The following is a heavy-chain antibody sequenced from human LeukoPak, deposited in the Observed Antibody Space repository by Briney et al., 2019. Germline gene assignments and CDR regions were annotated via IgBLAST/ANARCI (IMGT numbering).Heavy chain of an antibody. CDR1: GGSISSNSYY. Sequence: SETLSLTCTVSGGSISSNSYYWGWIRQPPGKGLEWIGSIYYSGSTYYNPSLKSRVTISVDTSKNQFSLKLSSVTAADTAVYYCARDSRQLARFDPWGQGTLVTVSS. V-gene: IGHV4-39*07. CDR2: IYYSGST. D-gene: IGHD6-13*01. J-gene: IGHJ5*02. CDR3: ARDSRQLARFDP.